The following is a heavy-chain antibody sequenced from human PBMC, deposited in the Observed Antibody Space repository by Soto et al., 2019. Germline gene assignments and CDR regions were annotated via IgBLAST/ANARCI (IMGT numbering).Heavy chain of an antibody. Sequence: PSETLSLTCAVYGGSFSGYYWSWIRQPPGKGLEWIGEINHSGSTNDNPSLKSRVTISVDTSKNQFSLTLSSVTAADTAVYYCVRCRGGSVMVVQPSFDNWGEGTLLT. CDR2: INHSGST. D-gene: IGHD2-15*01. J-gene: IGHJ4*02. CDR3: VRCRGGSVMVVQPSFDN. CDR1: GGSFSGYY. V-gene: IGHV4-34*01.